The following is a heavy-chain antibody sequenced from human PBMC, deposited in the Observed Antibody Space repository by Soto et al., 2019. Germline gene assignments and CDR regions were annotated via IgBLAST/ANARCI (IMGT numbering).Heavy chain of an antibody. CDR2: IYHSGST. Sequence: SPTRSLTSAVSGRSLNSGGYSWSWIRQPPGKGLEWIGYIYHSGSTYYNPSLKSRVTISVDRSKNQFSLKLSSVTAADTAVYYCARVPDRWGQGTLVTVS. CDR3: ARVPDR. V-gene: IGHV4-30-2*01. J-gene: IGHJ5*02. D-gene: IGHD2-2*01. CDR1: GRSLNSGGYS.